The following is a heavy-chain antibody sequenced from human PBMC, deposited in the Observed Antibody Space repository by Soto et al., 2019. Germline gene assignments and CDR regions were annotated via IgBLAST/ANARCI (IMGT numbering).Heavy chain of an antibody. Sequence: TSETLSLTCAVYGGSFSGYYWSWIRQPPGKGLEWIGEINHSGSTNYNPSLKSRVTISVDTSKNQFSLKLSSVTAADTAVYYCAREVGTVTTNGMDVWGQGTTVTVSS. V-gene: IGHV4-34*01. J-gene: IGHJ6*02. D-gene: IGHD4-17*01. CDR1: GGSFSGYY. CDR3: AREVGTVTTNGMDV. CDR2: INHSGST.